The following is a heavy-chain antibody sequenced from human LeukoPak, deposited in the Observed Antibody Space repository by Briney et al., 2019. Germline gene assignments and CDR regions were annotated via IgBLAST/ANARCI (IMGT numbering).Heavy chain of an antibody. CDR3: ARDRVEWDVVITPYYYYGMDV. J-gene: IGHJ6*02. CDR2: ISYDGSNK. V-gene: IGHV3-30-3*01. D-gene: IGHD3-22*01. CDR1: GFTFSSYA. Sequence: RSGGSLRLSCAAFGFTFSSYAMHWVRQAPGEGLEWVVVISYDGSNKYYADSVKGRFTISRDNAKNSLYLQMNSLRAEDTAVYYCARDRVEWDVVITPYYYYGMDVWGQGTTVTVSS.